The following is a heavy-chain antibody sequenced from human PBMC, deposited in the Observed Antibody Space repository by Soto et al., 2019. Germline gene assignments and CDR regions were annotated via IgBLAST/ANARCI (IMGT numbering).Heavy chain of an antibody. CDR1: GFTFSSYA. Sequence: QVQLVESGGGVVQPGRSLRLSCAASGFTFSSYAMHWVRQAPGKGLEWVAVISYDGSNKYYADSVKGRFTISRDNSKNTLYLQMNSLRAEDTAVYYCARDSSSGWYLYWGQGTLVTVSS. V-gene: IGHV3-30-3*01. CDR2: ISYDGSNK. CDR3: ARDSSSGWYLY. J-gene: IGHJ4*02. D-gene: IGHD6-19*01.